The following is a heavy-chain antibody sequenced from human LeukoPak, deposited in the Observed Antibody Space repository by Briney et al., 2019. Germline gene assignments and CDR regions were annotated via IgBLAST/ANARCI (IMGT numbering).Heavy chain of an antibody. CDR3: ARVGADGSGFLFDY. CDR1: GGSISSYY. V-gene: IGHV4-59*08. J-gene: IGHJ4*02. CDR2: IYYSGRT. D-gene: IGHD3-10*01. Sequence: SETLSLTCTVSGGSISSYYWSWIRQPPGKGLEWIGYIYYSGRTNYNPSLKSRVTISVDTSKNQFSLKLTSVTAADTAVYYCARVGADGSGFLFDYWGQGTLVTVSS.